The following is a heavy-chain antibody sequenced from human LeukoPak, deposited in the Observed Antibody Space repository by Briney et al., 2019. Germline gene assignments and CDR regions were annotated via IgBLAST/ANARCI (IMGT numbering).Heavy chain of an antibody. V-gene: IGHV3-53*01. Sequence: GGPLRLSCAASGFTFSSYSMNWVRQAPGKGLEWVSVIYSGGSTYYADSVTGRFTISRDNSKNTLYLQLNSLRGEATAVYYCAGAVKQQLIFDYWGQGTLVTVSS. J-gene: IGHJ4*02. CDR3: AGAVKQQLIFDY. D-gene: IGHD6-13*01. CDR2: IYSGGST. CDR1: GFTFSSYS.